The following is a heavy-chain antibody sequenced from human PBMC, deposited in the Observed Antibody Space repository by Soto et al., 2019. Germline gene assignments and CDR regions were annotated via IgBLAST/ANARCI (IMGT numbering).Heavy chain of an antibody. J-gene: IGHJ4*02. CDR1: GFTFSSYW. V-gene: IGHV3-7*04. CDR2: IKQDGSEK. CDR3: ARDLTYYDILTGYPLPGYFDY. Sequence: GGSLRLSCAASGFTFSSYWMSWVRQAPGKGLEWVANIKQDGSEKYYVDSVKGRFTISRDNAKNSLYLQMNSLRAEDTAVYYCARDLTYYDILTGYPLPGYFDYWGQGTLVTVSS. D-gene: IGHD3-9*01.